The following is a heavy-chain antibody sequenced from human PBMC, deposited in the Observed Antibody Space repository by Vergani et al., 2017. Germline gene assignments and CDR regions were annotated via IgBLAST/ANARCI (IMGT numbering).Heavy chain of an antibody. J-gene: IGHJ4*02. Sequence: EVQLVESGGGLVKPGGSLRLSCAASGFTFSSYSMNWVRQAPGKGLEWGSSISSSSSYIYYADSVKGRFTISRDNAKNSLYLQMNSLRAEDTAVYYCARDIRPTRGAGTPYFDYWGQGTLVTVSS. CDR2: ISSSSSYI. V-gene: IGHV3-21*01. CDR3: ARDIRPTRGAGTPYFDY. CDR1: GFTFSSYS. D-gene: IGHD6-13*01.